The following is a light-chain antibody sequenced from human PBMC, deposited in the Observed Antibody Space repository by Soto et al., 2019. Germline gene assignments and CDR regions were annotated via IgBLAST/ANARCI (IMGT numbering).Light chain of an antibody. Sequence: QSVLIQPASVSGSPGQSITISCTGTSSDVGGSNYVSWYQHHPHRTPKLLIYEVSYRPSGVSNRFSGSKSGNMASLTISGLQAEDEADYYCSSSTSSNTLEVFGSGTQLTVL. V-gene: IGLV2-14*01. CDR1: SSDVGGSNY. CDR2: EVS. J-gene: IGLJ2*01. CDR3: SSSTSSNTLEV.